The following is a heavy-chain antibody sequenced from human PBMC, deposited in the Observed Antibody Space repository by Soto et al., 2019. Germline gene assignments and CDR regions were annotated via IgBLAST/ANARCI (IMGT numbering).Heavy chain of an antibody. CDR3: ARDIDDYIWGSYRYLFDY. CDR2: INAGNGNT. Sequence: ASVKVSCKASGYTFTSYAMHWVRQAPGQRLEWMGWINAGNGNTKYSQKFQGRVTITRDTSASTAYMELSSLRSEDTAVYYCARDIDDYIWGSYRYLFDYWGQGTLVTVSS. D-gene: IGHD3-16*02. CDR1: GYTFTSYA. J-gene: IGHJ4*02. V-gene: IGHV1-3*01.